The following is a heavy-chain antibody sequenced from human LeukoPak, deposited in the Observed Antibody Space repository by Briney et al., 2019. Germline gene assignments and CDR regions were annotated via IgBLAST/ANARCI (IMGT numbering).Heavy chain of an antibody. Sequence: ASVTVSFTTSGYTFTFYYMHWVRQAPGQGREGMGWINPNSGGTNYAQKFQRRVTMTRDTSISTAYMELSRLRSDDTAVYYCARGVSISYYYGMDVWGQGTTVTVSS. D-gene: IGHD2/OR15-2a*01. CDR2: INPNSGGT. CDR3: ARGVSISYYYGMDV. CDR1: GYTFTFYY. V-gene: IGHV1-2*02. J-gene: IGHJ6*02.